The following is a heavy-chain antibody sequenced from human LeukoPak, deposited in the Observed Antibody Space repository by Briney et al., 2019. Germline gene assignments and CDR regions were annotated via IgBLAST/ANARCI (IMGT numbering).Heavy chain of an antibody. CDR2: INPNSGGT. CDR3: ARGIWSRTVSSYYFDY. Sequence: ASVKVSCKASGYTFTGYYMHWVRQAPGQGLEWMGRINPNSGGTNYAQKFQGRVTMTRDTSISTAYMELSRLRSEDTAVYYCARGIWSRTVSSYYFDYWGQGTLVTVSS. CDR1: GYTFTGYY. V-gene: IGHV1-2*06. D-gene: IGHD3-3*01. J-gene: IGHJ4*02.